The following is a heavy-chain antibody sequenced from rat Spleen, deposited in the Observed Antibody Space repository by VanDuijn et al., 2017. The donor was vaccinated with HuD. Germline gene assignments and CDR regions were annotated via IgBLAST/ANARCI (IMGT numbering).Heavy chain of an antibody. V-gene: IGHV5-25*01. Sequence: EVQLVESGGGLVQPGRSLKLSCAASGFTFSRFAMAWMRQAPKKGLEWVATITSGGSNTYYPDSVKGRFTISRDNSKSTLYLQMDSLRSEDTATYYCAKDRVGGFVMDAWGQGAPVTVSS. D-gene: IGHD1-11*01. CDR2: ITSGGSNT. J-gene: IGHJ4*01. CDR3: AKDRVGGFVMDA. CDR1: GFTFSRFA.